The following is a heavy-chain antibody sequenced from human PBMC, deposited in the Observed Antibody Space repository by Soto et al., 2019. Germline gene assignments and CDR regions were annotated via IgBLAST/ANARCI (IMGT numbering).Heavy chain of an antibody. V-gene: IGHV6-1*01. Sequence: SQTLSLTCAISGDSVSSTSSAWYWIRQSPSRGLEWLGRTYYRSKWYNDYAVSVKSRITINPDTSKNQFSLQLNSVTPEDTAVYYCARDSSSWFFNWFDPWGQGTLVTVSS. J-gene: IGHJ5*02. CDR3: ARDSSSWFFNWFDP. CDR2: TYYRSKWYN. D-gene: IGHD6-13*01. CDR1: GDSVSSTSSA.